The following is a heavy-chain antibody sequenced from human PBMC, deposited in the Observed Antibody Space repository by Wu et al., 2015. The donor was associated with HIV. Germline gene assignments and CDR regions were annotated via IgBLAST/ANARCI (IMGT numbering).Heavy chain of an antibody. Sequence: QVQLVQSGPEVKKPGASVKVSCKASGYTFSDYHLNWIRQAPGQGFEWMGRFIIASGGANLAQKFQGRVTMTRNMSITTAYLELSRLTSDDTATYYCVHSGWGSDFHYDYVGPGDTGHRLL. CDR1: GYTFSDYH. CDR3: VHSGWGSDFHYDY. D-gene: IGHD3-16*01. J-gene: IGHJ4*02. V-gene: IGHV1-2*02. CDR2: FIIASGGA.